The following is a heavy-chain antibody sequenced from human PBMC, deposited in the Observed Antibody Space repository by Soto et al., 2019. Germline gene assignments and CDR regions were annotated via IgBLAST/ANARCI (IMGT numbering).Heavy chain of an antibody. D-gene: IGHD1-26*01. V-gene: IGHV3-30*18. J-gene: IGHJ4*02. CDR1: GFTFRNYG. Sequence: QVQLVESGGGVVQPGRSLRLSCAVSGFTFRNYGMHWVRQAPGKGLEWVAVMSSDGSEKYYADSVKGRFTISRDSSKNTLDLQMNSLRAEDTAVYYCAKERGGADFDYWGQGTLVTVSS. CDR3: AKERGGADFDY. CDR2: MSSDGSEK.